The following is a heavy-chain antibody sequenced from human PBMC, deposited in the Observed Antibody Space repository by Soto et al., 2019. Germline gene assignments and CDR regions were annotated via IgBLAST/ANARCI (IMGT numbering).Heavy chain of an antibody. D-gene: IGHD3-16*02. Sequence: ASVKVSCKASGYTFTSYGISWVRQAPGQGLEWMGWISVYNGNTNYAQKLQGRVTMTTDTSTSTAYMELRSLRSDDTAVYYCARVADNYDYIWGSYRSNYYYYYMDVWGKGTTVTVSS. CDR1: GYTFTSYG. CDR3: ARVADNYDYIWGSYRSNYYYYYMDV. J-gene: IGHJ6*03. CDR2: ISVYNGNT. V-gene: IGHV1-18*01.